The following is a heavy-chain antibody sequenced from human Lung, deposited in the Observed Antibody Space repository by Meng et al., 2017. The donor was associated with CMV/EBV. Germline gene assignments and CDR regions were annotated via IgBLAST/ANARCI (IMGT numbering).Heavy chain of an antibody. CDR1: GFTFSGSA. D-gene: IGHD2-2*02. Sequence: GGSLRLXXAASGFTFSGSAMHWVRQAPGKGLEWVGRIRTKSNSYATAYAASVRGRFTISRDDSKNTAYLQMSSLKTEDTAVYYCTASILAYCSSIKCHTDYFYYGMDVWGQGTXVTVSS. CDR3: TASILAYCSSIKCHTDYFYYGMDV. J-gene: IGHJ6*02. CDR2: IRTKSNSYAT. V-gene: IGHV3-73*01.